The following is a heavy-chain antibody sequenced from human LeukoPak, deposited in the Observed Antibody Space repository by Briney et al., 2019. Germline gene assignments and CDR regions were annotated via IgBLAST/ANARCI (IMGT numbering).Heavy chain of an antibody. CDR2: ISDDGRNE. CDR3: AKDADTATIIYWYFDL. D-gene: IGHD5-18*01. Sequence: PGGSLRLSCAASGFSFRNYGMHWVRQAPGKGLEWVAVISDDGRNEYYADSVRGRFTISRDNSKNMLYLQMNNLRPEDTAVYHCAKDADTATIIYWYFDLWGRGTLVTVSS. CDR1: GFSFRNYG. J-gene: IGHJ2*01. V-gene: IGHV3-30*18.